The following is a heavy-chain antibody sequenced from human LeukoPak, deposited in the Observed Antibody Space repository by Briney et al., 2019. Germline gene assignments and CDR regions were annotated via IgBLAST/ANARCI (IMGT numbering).Heavy chain of an antibody. V-gene: IGHV3-30*02. CDR2: IRYDGSDK. Sequence: GGSLRLSCAASGFTFSSYGIHWVRQAPVKGLEWVAFIRYDGSDKYFADIVKGRFTISRDNSKNTVYLQMNSLRVEDTAIYYCAREIIGGASFLDYWGRGTLVIVSS. J-gene: IGHJ4*02. CDR1: GFTFSSYG. D-gene: IGHD1-26*01. CDR3: AREIIGGASFLDY.